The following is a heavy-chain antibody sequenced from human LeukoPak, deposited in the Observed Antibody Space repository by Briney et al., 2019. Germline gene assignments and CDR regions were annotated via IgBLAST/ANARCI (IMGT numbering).Heavy chain of an antibody. Sequence: PLETLSLTCTVSGGSISSSSYYWGWIRQPPGKGLEWIGSIYYSGSTYFNPSLKSRVIISEATSKNQFSLKLSSVTAADTAVYYCARVSDYYRSVDYWGQGTLVTVSS. J-gene: IGHJ4*02. CDR1: GGSISSSSYY. CDR2: IYYSGST. V-gene: IGHV4-39*07. CDR3: ARVSDYYRSVDY. D-gene: IGHD3-22*01.